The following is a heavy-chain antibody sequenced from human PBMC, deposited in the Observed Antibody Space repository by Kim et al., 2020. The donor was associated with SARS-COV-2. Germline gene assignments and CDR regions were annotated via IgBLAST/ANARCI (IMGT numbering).Heavy chain of an antibody. D-gene: IGHD6-6*01. Sequence: YAGSVKGRCANSRDNSKHRVDLPMNGLRAEDTAVYYCARVYSSSSGGLDFWGQGTLVTVSS. CDR3: ARVYSSSSGGLDF. J-gene: IGHJ4*02. V-gene: IGHV3-33*01.